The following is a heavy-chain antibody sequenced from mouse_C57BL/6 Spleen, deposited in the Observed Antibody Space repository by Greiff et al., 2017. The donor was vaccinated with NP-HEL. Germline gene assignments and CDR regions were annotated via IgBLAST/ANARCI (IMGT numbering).Heavy chain of an antibody. D-gene: IGHD1-1*01. CDR3: ARDGSSYYAMDY. CDR2: ISDGGSYT. J-gene: IGHJ4*01. CDR1: GFTFSSYA. V-gene: IGHV5-4*01. Sequence: EVKLMESGGGLVKPGGSLKLSCAASGFTFSSYAMSWVRQTPEKRLEWVATISDGGSYTYYPDNVKGRFTISRDNAKNNLYLQMSHLKSEDTAMYYCARDGSSYYAMDYWGQGTSVTVSS.